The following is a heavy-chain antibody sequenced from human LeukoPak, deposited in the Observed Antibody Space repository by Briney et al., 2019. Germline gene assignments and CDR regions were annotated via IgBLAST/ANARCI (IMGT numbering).Heavy chain of an antibody. D-gene: IGHD2-2*01. V-gene: IGHV1-18*01. CDR1: GYTFTSCG. CDR3: ARGRFSFLGCSSTSCYVPDYMDV. CDR2: ISAYNGNT. J-gene: IGHJ6*03. Sequence: ASVKVSCKASGYTFTSCGISWVRQAPGQGLEWMGWISAYNGNTNYAQKLQGRVTMTTDTSTSTAYMELSRLRSDDTAVYYCARGRFSFLGCSSTSCYVPDYMDVWGKGTTVTVSS.